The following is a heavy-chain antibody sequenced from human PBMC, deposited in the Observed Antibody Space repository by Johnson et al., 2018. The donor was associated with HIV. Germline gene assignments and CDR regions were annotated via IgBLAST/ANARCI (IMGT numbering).Heavy chain of an antibody. J-gene: IGHJ3*02. Sequence: VQLVESGGGLVQPGGSLRLSCAVSGFTFSSYWMNWVRQAPGKGLVWVSRIHSDGGSTRYADSVKGRFTISRDNAKNTRNLQMNRLIAKDTAVSYCSIGRKWVAARSGDAFDIWGQGTMVTVSS. CDR1: GFTFSSYW. D-gene: IGHD6-6*01. CDR2: IHSDGGST. V-gene: IGHV3-74*01. CDR3: SIGRKWVAARSGDAFDI.